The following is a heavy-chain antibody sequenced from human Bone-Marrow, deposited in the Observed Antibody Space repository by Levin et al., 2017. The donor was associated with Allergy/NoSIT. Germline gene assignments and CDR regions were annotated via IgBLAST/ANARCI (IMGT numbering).Heavy chain of an antibody. CDR2: ISYDGSNK. D-gene: IGHD6-19*01. J-gene: IGHJ4*02. CDR1: GFTFSSYA. V-gene: IGHV3-30-3*01. CDR3: ARWSIAVAGIDY. Sequence: GGSLRLSCAASGFTFSSYAMHWVRQAPGKGLEWVAVISYDGSNKYYADSVKGRFTISRDNSKNTLYLQMNSLRAEDTAVYYCARWSIAVAGIDYWGQGTLVTVSS.